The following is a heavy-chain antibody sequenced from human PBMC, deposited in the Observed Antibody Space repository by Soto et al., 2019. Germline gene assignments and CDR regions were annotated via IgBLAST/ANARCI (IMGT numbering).Heavy chain of an antibody. CDR2: IYYSGST. J-gene: IGHJ4*02. Sequence: QVQLQESGPGLVKPSQTLSLTCTVSGGSISSGGYYWSWIRQHPGKGLEWIGYIYYSGSTYYNPSLKSRVTISVYTSKNQFSLKLSSVTAADTAVYYCASLKQPRLAHCYFDYWGQGTLVTVSS. CDR3: ASLKQPRLAHCYFDY. D-gene: IGHD3-16*01. V-gene: IGHV4-31*03. CDR1: GGSISSGGYY.